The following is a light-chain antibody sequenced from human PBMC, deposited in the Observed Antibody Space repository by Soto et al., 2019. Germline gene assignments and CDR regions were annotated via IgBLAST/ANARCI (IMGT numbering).Light chain of an antibody. Sequence: EIVLTQSPGTLSLSPGERVTLSCRASQSIDNNHLAWYQQKPGQAPRLLIHGTSNRATGIPDRFSGSGSWTDFTLTFSRLEPEDFAVYYCEYYGTSITFGGGTKVEIK. J-gene: IGKJ4*01. CDR3: EYYGTSIT. CDR2: GTS. V-gene: IGKV3-20*01. CDR1: QSIDNNH.